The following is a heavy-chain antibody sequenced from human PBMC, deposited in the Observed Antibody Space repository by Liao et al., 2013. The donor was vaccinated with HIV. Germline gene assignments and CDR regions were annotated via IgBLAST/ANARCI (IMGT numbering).Heavy chain of an antibody. Sequence: QVHLQESGPGLVKASQTLSLTCTVSGVSINSGAFYWTWIRQAPGGGLSGLGTIYYSGSTYYSPSLRSQVSMSIDTSKNQXSLNLTSVTAADTAVYYCARYSTVTAFDFWG. V-gene: IGHV4-30-4*08. J-gene: IGHJ5*01. D-gene: IGHD4-11*01. CDR2: IYYSGST. CDR3: ARYSTVTAFDF. CDR1: GVSINSGAFY.